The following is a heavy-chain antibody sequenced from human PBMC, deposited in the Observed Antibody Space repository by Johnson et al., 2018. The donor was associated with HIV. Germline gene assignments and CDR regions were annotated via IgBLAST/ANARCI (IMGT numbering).Heavy chain of an antibody. CDR2: SNRDGSST. CDR3: AKDFVTHGAFDI. CDR1: GFTFSRSA. J-gene: IGHJ3*02. Sequence: VQLVESGGGLVQAGGSLRLSCSASGFTFSRSAMHWVRQAPGKGLVWVSRSNRDGSSTSYADSVKGRFTISRDSAKNTLYLQMNSLRAEDTAVYYCAKDFVTHGAFDIWGQGTMVTVSS. D-gene: IGHD2-21*01. V-gene: IGHV3-74*01.